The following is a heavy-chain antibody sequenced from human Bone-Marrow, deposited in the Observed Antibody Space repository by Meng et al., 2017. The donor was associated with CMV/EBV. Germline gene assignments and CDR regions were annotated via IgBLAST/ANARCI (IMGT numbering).Heavy chain of an antibody. CDR2: ISGSGGST. J-gene: IGHJ5*02. Sequence: SGFTFSSYASGWVRQAPGKGLEWVSAISGSGGSTYYADSVKGRFTISRDNSKNTLYLQMNSLRAEDTAVYYCHPTDITMIVVVQPMAWGQGTLVTVSS. D-gene: IGHD3-22*01. CDR3: HPTDITMIVVVQPMA. V-gene: IGHV3-23*01. CDR1: GFTFSSYA.